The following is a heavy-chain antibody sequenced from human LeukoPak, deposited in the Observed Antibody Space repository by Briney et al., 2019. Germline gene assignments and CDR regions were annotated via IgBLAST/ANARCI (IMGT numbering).Heavy chain of an antibody. Sequence: GGSLRLSCAASGFTFDDYGMSWVRQAPGKGLEWVSGINWNGGSTGYADSVKGRFTISRDNAKNSLYLQMNSLRAEDTALYYCARSPPRIAVAAAFWDYWGQGTLVTVPS. CDR3: ARSPPRIAVAAAFWDY. J-gene: IGHJ4*02. V-gene: IGHV3-20*04. CDR1: GFTFDDYG. D-gene: IGHD6-19*01. CDR2: INWNGGST.